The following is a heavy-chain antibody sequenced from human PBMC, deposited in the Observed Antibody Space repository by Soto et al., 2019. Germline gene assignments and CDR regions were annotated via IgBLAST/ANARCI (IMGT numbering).Heavy chain of an antibody. Sequence: TGRSLRLSCAASGFTFSSYSMNLVRQAPGKGLEWVSYISSSSSTIYYADSVKGRFTISRDNAKNSLYLQMNSLRAEDTAVYYCARDSTPLDVWGQGTTVTV. CDR1: GFTFSSYS. CDR2: ISSSSSTI. J-gene: IGHJ6*02. CDR3: ARDSTPLDV. V-gene: IGHV3-48*01. D-gene: IGHD2-15*01.